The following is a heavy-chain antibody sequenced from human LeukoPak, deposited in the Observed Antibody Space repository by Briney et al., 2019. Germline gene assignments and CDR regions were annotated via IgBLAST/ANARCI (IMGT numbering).Heavy chain of an antibody. Sequence: SETLSLTCAVYGGSFSGYYWSWIRQPPGKGLEWIGYIYNSENTKYNSSLMSRATMSLDTSKNQVFLKLSSVTAADTAVYYCARFHSGPSGWYVLWYFDLWGRGTLVTVSS. CDR3: ARFHSGPSGWYVLWYFDL. CDR1: GGSFSGYY. CDR2: IYNSENT. V-gene: IGHV4-34*11. J-gene: IGHJ2*01. D-gene: IGHD6-19*01.